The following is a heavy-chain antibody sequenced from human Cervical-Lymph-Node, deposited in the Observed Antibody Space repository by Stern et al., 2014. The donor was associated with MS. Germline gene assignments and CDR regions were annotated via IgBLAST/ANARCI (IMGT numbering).Heavy chain of an antibody. V-gene: IGHV1-18*01. D-gene: IGHD2-15*01. CDR1: GYTFTSYG. J-gene: IGHJ3*02. CDR3: ARGLLGSENAFDI. Sequence: VQLVESGAEVKKPGASVKDSCKASGYTFTSYGISWVRQAPGQGLEWMGWIYAYNGNTSYAPKLQGIVTMTTDTSTSTAYMELRSLRSDDTAVYYCARGLLGSENAFDIWGQGTMVTVSS. CDR2: IYAYNGNT.